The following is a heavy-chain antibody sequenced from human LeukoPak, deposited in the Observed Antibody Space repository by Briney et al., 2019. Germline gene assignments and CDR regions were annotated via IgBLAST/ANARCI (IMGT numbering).Heavy chain of an antibody. V-gene: IGHV3-7*01. D-gene: IGHD6-13*01. CDR2: IREDGNET. J-gene: IGHJ3*01. CDR3: ARDISPVHGSIWYDACDV. CDR1: GFIFSDYW. Sequence: PGGSLRLSCAASGFIFSDYWMTWVRQAPGKGLEWGANIREDGNETHYVDSVKGRFTISRDNAKNSLFLQMNSLRAEDTAVYYCARDISPVHGSIWYDACDVWGQGTVVAVSS.